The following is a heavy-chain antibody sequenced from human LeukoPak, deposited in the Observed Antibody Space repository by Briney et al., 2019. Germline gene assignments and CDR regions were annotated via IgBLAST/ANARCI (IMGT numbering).Heavy chain of an antibody. Sequence: ASVKVSCKTSGYTFTEYYIHWVRQAPGHGLEWMGWVNPHSGGTNFAQSFRGRVTLTRDTSVTTAYMELNRLTSDDTAVYYCARASFWESPINWFAPWGQGTLVTVSS. CDR1: GYTFTEYY. J-gene: IGHJ5*02. CDR3: ARASFWESPINWFAP. V-gene: IGHV1-2*02. D-gene: IGHD3-16*01. CDR2: VNPHSGGT.